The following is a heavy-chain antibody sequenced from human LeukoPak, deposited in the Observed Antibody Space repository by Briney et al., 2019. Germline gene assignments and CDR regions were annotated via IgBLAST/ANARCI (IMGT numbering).Heavy chain of an antibody. CDR1: GASISSSTYY. Sequence: SETLSLTCTVSGASISSSTYYWGWIRQPPGKGLEWIGSIYYSGSTYYNPSLKSRVTISVDTSKNQFSLKLSSVPAADTAVYYCARGRGEGRGISMVRGVRAPSYNWFDPWGHGTLVTVSS. CDR3: ARGRGEGRGISMVRGVRAPSYNWFDP. J-gene: IGHJ5*02. CDR2: IYYSGST. V-gene: IGHV4-39*07. D-gene: IGHD3-10*01.